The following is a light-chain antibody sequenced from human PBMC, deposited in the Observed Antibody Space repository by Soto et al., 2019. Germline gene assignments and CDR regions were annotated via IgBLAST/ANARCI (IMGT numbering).Light chain of an antibody. V-gene: IGKV1-6*01. CDR3: VQDYNYPFT. CDR2: GAS. Sequence: AIQMTQSPSSLSASVGDRVTITCRASQDIRKDLAWYQQKPGKAPQILIYGASTLQTGVASRFSGSGSATDFTLTISSLQPEDSAAYYCVQDYNYPFTFGQGTKV. CDR1: QDIRKD. J-gene: IGKJ2*01.